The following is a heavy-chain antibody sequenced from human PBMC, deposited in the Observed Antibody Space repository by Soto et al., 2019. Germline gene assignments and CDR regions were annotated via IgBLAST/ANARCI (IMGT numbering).Heavy chain of an antibody. J-gene: IGHJ6*02. D-gene: IGHD4-17*01. CDR2: IDPSDSYT. Sequence: PGESLKISCKGSGYSFTSYWISWVRQMPGKGLEWMGRIDPSDSYTNYSPSFQGHVTTSADKSISTAYLQWSSLKASDTAMYYCARHPPDYGDYYYYYGMDVWGQGTTVTVSS. CDR1: GYSFTSYW. CDR3: ARHPPDYGDYYYYYGMDV. V-gene: IGHV5-10-1*01.